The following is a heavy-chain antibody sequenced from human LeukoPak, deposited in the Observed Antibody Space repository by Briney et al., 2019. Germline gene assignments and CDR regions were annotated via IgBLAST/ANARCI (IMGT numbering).Heavy chain of an antibody. J-gene: IGHJ4*02. D-gene: IGHD3-10*01. V-gene: IGHV3-7*01. Sequence: GGSLRLSCAASGFTFSSYWMSWVRQAPGKGLEWVANIKQDGSEKYYVDSVKGRFTISRDNAKNSLYLQMNSLRAEDTAVYYCARESVTMVRGVIIDYFDYWGQGTLVTVSS. CDR3: ARESVTMVRGVIIDYFDY. CDR2: IKQDGSEK. CDR1: GFTFSSYW.